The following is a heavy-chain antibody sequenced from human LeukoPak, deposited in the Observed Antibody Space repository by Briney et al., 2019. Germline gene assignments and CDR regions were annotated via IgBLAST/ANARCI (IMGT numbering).Heavy chain of an antibody. CDR1: GFTFTRYG. D-gene: IGHD2-2*01. V-gene: IGHV3-30*02. Sequence: GGSLRLSCAASGFTFTRYGLHWVRQAPGKGLEWLAFIRDDGSTRYYADSVKGRFTISRDNAKNSLYLQMNSLRAEDTAVYYCARSATIVVVPAANDYWGQGTLVTVSS. CDR3: ARSATIVVVPAANDY. J-gene: IGHJ4*02. CDR2: IRDDGSTR.